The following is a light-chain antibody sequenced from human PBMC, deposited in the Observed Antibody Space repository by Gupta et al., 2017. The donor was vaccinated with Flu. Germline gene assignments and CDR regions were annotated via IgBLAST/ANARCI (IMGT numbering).Light chain of an antibody. CDR3: QQSYSTPYA. Sequence: GDRVTINFRDSQSISSYLNWYQQKPGKAPKLLIYAASSLQSGVPSRFSGSGSGTDFTLTISSLQPEDFATYYCQQSYSTPYAFGQGTKLEIK. CDR2: AAS. V-gene: IGKV1-39*01. CDR1: QSISSY. J-gene: IGKJ2*01.